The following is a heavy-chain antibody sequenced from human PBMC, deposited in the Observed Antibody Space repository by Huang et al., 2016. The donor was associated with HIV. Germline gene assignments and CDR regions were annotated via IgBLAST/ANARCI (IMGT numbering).Heavy chain of an antibody. CDR3: ARAKDTWDAYDI. V-gene: IGHV3-30-3*01. CDR2: ISNDGSNN. J-gene: IGHJ3*02. Sequence: QVQLVESGGGVVQPGRSLRLSCAASGFPFNNHAMHWVRQAPGKGWDWVAVISNDGSNNYYADAVKGRFTISRDSSKSTLLLHMTSLRTEDTAVYYCARAKDTWDAYDIWGQGTMVIVSS. D-gene: IGHD5-18*01. CDR1: GFPFNNHA.